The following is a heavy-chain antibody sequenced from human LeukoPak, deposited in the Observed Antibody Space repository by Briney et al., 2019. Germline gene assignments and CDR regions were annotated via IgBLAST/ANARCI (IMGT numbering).Heavy chain of an antibody. Sequence: ASVKVSCKASGYTFTGYYMHWVRQAPGKGLEWMGGFDPEDGETIYAQKFQGRVTMTEDTSTDTAYMELSSLRSEDTAVYYCATDRTKKKRIAAAGTDWGQGTLVTVSS. CDR3: ATDRTKKKRIAAAGTD. J-gene: IGHJ4*02. V-gene: IGHV1-24*01. CDR2: FDPEDGET. D-gene: IGHD6-13*01. CDR1: GYTFTGYY.